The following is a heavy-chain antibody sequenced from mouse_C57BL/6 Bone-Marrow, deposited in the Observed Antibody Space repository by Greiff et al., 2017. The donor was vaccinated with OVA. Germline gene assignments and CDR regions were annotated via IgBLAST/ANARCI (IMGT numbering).Heavy chain of an antibody. J-gene: IGHJ4*01. V-gene: IGHV1-18*01. CDR3: ARGRIYYELRVAMDY. Sequence: EVQLQQSGPGLVKPGASVKIPCKASGYTFTDYNMDWVKQSHGKGLEWIGDINPNNGGTIYNQKLKGKATLTADKASNTAYMELRSLTSEVTAVYYGARGRIYYELRVAMDYWGQGTSVTVSS. CDR1: GYTFTDYN. CDR2: INPNNGGT. D-gene: IGHD2-4*01.